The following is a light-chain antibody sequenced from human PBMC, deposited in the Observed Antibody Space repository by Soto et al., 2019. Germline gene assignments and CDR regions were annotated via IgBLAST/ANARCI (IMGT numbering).Light chain of an antibody. CDR1: QTISNY. Sequence: IVLTQSPATLSLSPGKRATLSCRASQTISNYLIWYQQKPGQSPRLLLYDVSNRATGIPARFSGSGSVTDFTLTISSLEPEDFAVYYCQQRSNWPRTFGQGTKVEIK. CDR2: DVS. V-gene: IGKV3-11*01. J-gene: IGKJ1*01. CDR3: QQRSNWPRT.